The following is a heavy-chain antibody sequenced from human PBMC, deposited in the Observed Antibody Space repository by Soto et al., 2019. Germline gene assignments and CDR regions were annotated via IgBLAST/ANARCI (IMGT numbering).Heavy chain of an antibody. CDR2: IFYTGTT. CDR1: GGSISYNSYY. D-gene: IGHD1-7*01. J-gene: IGHJ6*02. CDR3: ARGRGLNWNYIGYYYYGMAV. V-gene: IGHV4-39*01. Sequence: SETLSLTCSVSGGSISYNSYYWGWIRQPPGKGLEWVGGIFYTGTTYYSPSLKSRVTISVDTSKNSFSLKLSSVTAADTAVYYCARGRGLNWNYIGYYYYGMAVRGQGSTVGVSS.